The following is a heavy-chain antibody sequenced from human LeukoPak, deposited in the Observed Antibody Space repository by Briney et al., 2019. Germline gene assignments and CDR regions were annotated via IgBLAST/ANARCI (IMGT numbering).Heavy chain of an antibody. V-gene: IGHV1-2*06. Sequence: ASVKVSCKASGYTFTGYYMHWVRQAPGQGLEWMGRINPNSGGTNYAQKLQGRVTMTRDTSISTAYMELSRLRSDDTAVYYCARAEDYGGKLFSDYWGQGTLVTVSS. CDR1: GYTFTGYY. J-gene: IGHJ4*02. D-gene: IGHD4-23*01. CDR3: ARAEDYGGKLFSDY. CDR2: INPNSGGT.